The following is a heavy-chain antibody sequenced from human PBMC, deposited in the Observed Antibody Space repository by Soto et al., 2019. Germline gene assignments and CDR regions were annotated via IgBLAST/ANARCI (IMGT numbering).Heavy chain of an antibody. V-gene: IGHV1-69*01. CDR2: IVPMLGTP. D-gene: IGHD1-26*01. J-gene: IGHJ6*02. CDR1: GGTFDNFI. CDR3: ARNGSYSSSLSQYSGMDV. Sequence: QVQLVQSGAEVKEPGSSVRVSCKASGGTFDNFIMNWVRQTPGQGLEWMGGIVPMLGTPTYAEKFKGRVTYSATGWTSTMYMEVTSLRPEDTAIYYCARNGSYSSSLSQYSGMDVGGQGTTVTVSS.